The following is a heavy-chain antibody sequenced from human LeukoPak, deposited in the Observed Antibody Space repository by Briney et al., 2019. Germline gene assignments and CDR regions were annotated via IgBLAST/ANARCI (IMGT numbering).Heavy chain of an antibody. CDR1: GGSISSFY. CDR3: ARSRAYYYDTSGLYIFDS. J-gene: IGHJ4*02. D-gene: IGHD3-22*01. CDR2: IYYSGIT. Sequence: SETLSLTCTVSGGSISSFYWSWIRQPPGKGLEWIGYIYYSGITNYNPSLKTRLTISVDTSKNQVSLKLSSVTAADTAVYYCARSRAYYYDTSGLYIFDSWGQGTLVTVSS. V-gene: IGHV4-59*01.